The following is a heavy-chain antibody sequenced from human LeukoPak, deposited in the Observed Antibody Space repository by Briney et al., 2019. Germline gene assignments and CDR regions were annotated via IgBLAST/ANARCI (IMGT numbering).Heavy chain of an antibody. J-gene: IGHJ6*03. CDR2: ISGSGGST. Sequence: GGSLRLSCAASGFTFSSYAMSWVRQAPGKGLEWVSAISGSGGSTYYADSVKGRFTISRDNSKNTLYLHVNSLRPEDTAVYYCAKGSDYEAQYYYYYMDVWGKGTTVTISS. CDR1: GFTFSSYA. D-gene: IGHD5-12*01. CDR3: AKGSDYEAQYYYYYMDV. V-gene: IGHV3-23*01.